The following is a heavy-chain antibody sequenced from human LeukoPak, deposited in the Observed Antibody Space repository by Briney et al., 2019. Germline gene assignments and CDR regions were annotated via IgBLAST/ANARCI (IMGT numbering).Heavy chain of an antibody. CDR3: ALGYHLDS. J-gene: IGHJ4*02. Sequence: GGSLRLSCAASGFAFSAYEMNWVRQAPGKGLEWVSYIAGSDTRTYYADSVKGRFTIFRDNTKNSLYLQMNSLRVQDTGLYCTALGYHLDSWGQGTLVTVSS. D-gene: IGHD3-22*01. CDR2: IAGSDTRT. V-gene: IGHV3-48*03. CDR1: GFAFSAYE.